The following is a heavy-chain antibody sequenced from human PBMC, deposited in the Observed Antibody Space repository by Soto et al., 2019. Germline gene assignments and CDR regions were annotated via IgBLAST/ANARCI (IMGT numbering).Heavy chain of an antibody. CDR3: ASTAEDYYYYYGMDV. D-gene: IGHD2-21*02. CDR2: IIPIFGTA. CDR1: GVTFSSYA. J-gene: IGHJ6*02. Sequence: GASVKVSGKASGVTFSSYAISWVRQAPGQGLEWMGGIIPIFGTANYAQKFQGRVTITADKSTSTAYMELSSLRSEDTAVYYCASTAEDYYYYYGMDVWGQGTTVTVSS. V-gene: IGHV1-69*06.